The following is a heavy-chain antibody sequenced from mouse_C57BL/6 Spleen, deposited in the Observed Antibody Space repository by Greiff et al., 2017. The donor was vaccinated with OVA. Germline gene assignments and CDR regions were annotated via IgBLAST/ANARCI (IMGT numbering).Heavy chain of an antibody. CDR3: ARGEDPLFFAY. J-gene: IGHJ3*01. CDR2: IHPNSGST. CDR1: GYTFTSYW. Sequence: QVQLQQSGAELVKPGASVKLSCKASGYTFTSYWMHWVKQRPGQGLEWIGMIHPNSGSTNYNEKFKSKATLTVDKASSTAYMQLSSLTSEDSAVYYCARGEDPLFFAYWGQGTLVTVSA. D-gene: IGHD6-1*01. V-gene: IGHV1-64*01.